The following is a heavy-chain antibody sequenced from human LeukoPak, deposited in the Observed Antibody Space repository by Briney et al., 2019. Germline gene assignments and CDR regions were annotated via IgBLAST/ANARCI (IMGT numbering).Heavy chain of an antibody. Sequence: PSETLSLTCTVSGGSISSSSYYWGWIRQPPGKGLEWIGSIYYSGSTYYNPSLKSRVTISVDTSKNQFSLKLSSVTAADTAVYYCARERAGWFADRGYFDYWGQGTLVTVSS. D-gene: IGHD3-10*01. J-gene: IGHJ4*02. CDR2: IYYSGST. V-gene: IGHV4-39*07. CDR3: ARERAGWFADRGYFDY. CDR1: GGSISSSSYY.